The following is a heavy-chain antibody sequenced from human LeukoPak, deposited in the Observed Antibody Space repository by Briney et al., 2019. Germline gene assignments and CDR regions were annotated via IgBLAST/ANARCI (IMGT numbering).Heavy chain of an antibody. CDR3: ARDHYGAPIAPSSFDY. D-gene: IGHD1-26*01. CDR1: GDSVSSNSAA. J-gene: IGHJ4*02. CDR2: TYYRSKWYN. V-gene: IGHV6-1*01. Sequence: SQTLSLTCAISGDSVSSNSAAWNWIRQSPSRGLEWLGRTYYRSKWYNDYAISVKGRITINPDTSKNQFSLQLNSVTPDDTAVYYCARDHYGAPIAPSSFDYWGQGTLVTVSS.